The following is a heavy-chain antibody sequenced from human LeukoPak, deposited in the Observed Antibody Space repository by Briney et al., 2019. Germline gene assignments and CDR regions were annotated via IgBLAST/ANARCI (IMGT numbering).Heavy chain of an antibody. CDR3: ARVLDSSGYYYGFDP. CDR2: INHSGST. V-gene: IGHV4-34*01. Sequence: SDTLSLTCAVCGGSFSGYYWSWLRQPPGKGLEWIGEINHSGSTNYNPSLKSRVTISVDTSKNQFSLKLSSVTAADTAVYYCARVLDSSGYYYGFDPWGQGTLVTVSS. CDR1: GGSFSGYY. J-gene: IGHJ5*02. D-gene: IGHD3-22*01.